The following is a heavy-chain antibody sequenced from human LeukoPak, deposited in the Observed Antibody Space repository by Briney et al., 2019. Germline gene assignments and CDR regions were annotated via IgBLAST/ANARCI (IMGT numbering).Heavy chain of an antibody. CDR2: IYHSGST. CDR3: ARRSRYNWNDLGFVY. D-gene: IGHD1-1*01. J-gene: IGHJ4*02. V-gene: IGHV4-38-2*01. CDR1: GYSISSGYY. Sequence: SETLSLTCAVSGYSISSGYYWGWSRQPPGKGREWIGSIYHSGSTYHNPSLKSRVTISVDTSKNQFPLKLSSVTAADTAVYYCARRSRYNWNDLGFVYWGQGTLVTVS.